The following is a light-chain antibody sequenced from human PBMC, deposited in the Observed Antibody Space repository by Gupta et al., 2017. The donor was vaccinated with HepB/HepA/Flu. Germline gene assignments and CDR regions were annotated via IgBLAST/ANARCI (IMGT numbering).Light chain of an antibody. V-gene: IGKV1-33*01. J-gene: IGKJ4*01. CDR1: QDIRKY. CDR3: QQYNNLLLT. Sequence: DIQMTQSPSSLSASVGDRVTITCQASQDIRKYLNWYQQKPGKAPKLLIYDASNLETGVPSRFSGSGSGTDFTFTISSLQSEDFATYYCQQYNNLLLTFGGGTKVEIK. CDR2: DAS.